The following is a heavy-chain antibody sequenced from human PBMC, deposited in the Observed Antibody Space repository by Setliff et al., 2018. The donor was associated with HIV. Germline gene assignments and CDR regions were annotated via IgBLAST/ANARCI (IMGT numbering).Heavy chain of an antibody. J-gene: IGHJ4*02. CDR1: NFSIGSGYY. CDR2: MYYVGST. CDR3: ARSRWLSNTAYYFDF. V-gene: IGHV4-38-2*02. D-gene: IGHD3-10*01. Sequence: SETLSLTCSVSNFSIGSGYYWGWIRLPPGERPKWIGSMYYVGSTYYHPSFESRSSISIDTSENTLSLSLTSVTVADTAVYFCARSRWLSNTAYYFDFWGRGKLVTVSS.